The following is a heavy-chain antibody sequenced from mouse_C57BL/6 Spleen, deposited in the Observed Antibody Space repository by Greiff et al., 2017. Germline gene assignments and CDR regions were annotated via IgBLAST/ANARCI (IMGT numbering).Heavy chain of an antibody. Sequence: EVKLMESGGGLVKPGGSLKLSCAASGFTFSDYGMHWVRQAPEKGLEWVAYISSGSSTIYYADTVKGRFTISRDTAKNTLFLQMTSLRSEDTAMYYCARDDYDDYAMDYWGQGTSVTVSS. CDR1: GFTFSDYG. CDR3: ARDDYDDYAMDY. D-gene: IGHD2-4*01. CDR2: ISSGSSTI. V-gene: IGHV5-17*01. J-gene: IGHJ4*01.